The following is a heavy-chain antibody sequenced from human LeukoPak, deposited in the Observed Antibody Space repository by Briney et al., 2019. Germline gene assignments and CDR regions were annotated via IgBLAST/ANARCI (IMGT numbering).Heavy chain of an antibody. V-gene: IGHV1-69*01. CDR2: IIPIFGTA. CDR3: ARGVYSYGYYYGMDV. J-gene: IGHJ6*02. CDR1: GGTFSSYA. D-gene: IGHD5-18*01. Sequence: SVKVSCKASGGTFSSYAISWVRQTPGQGLEWMGGIIPIFGTANYAQKFQGRVTITADESTSTAYMELSSLRSEDTAVYYCARGVYSYGYYYGMDVWGQGTTVTVSS.